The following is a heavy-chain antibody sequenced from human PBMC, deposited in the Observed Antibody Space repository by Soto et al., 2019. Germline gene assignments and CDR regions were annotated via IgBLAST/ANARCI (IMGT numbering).Heavy chain of an antibody. J-gene: IGHJ4*02. D-gene: IGHD3-10*01. CDR3: ARRGSGSGFDY. Sequence: QVQLQQWGAGLLKPSETLSLTCAVYGGSFIGYYWSWIRQPPGKGLEWIGEINHSGSTNYNPSLKSRVTISVDTSKNQFSLKLSSVTAADTAVYYCARRGSGSGFDYWGQGTLVTVSS. V-gene: IGHV4-34*01. CDR1: GGSFIGYY. CDR2: INHSGST.